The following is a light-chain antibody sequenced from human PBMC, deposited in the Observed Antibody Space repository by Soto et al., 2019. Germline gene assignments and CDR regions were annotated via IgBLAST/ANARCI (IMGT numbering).Light chain of an antibody. CDR1: ISNIGTNS. V-gene: IGLV1-44*01. CDR3: AAWDASLKGL. J-gene: IGLJ2*01. Sequence: QSVLTQPPSASGTLGQSVTISCSGSISNIGTNSVNWYQQLPGMAPKLLVYNNHQRPSGVPDRFSGSKSGTSASLVISGLQSEDEADYYCAAWDASLKGLFGGGTKLTVL. CDR2: NNH.